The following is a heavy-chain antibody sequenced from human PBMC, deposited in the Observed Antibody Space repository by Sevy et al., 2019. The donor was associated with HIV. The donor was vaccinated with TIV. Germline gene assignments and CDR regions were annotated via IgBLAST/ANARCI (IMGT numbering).Heavy chain of an antibody. CDR1: GFTFSSYS. Sequence: GGSLRLSCAASGFTFSSYSMNWVRQAPGKGLEWVSSISSSSNHIYYADSVKGRFTISRDNAKNSLYLQMNSLRAEDTAVYYCARDQREGDCSGGSCYSDAFDIWGQGTMVTVSS. CDR3: ARDQREGDCSGGSCYSDAFDI. V-gene: IGHV3-21*01. D-gene: IGHD2-15*01. J-gene: IGHJ3*02. CDR2: ISSSSNHI.